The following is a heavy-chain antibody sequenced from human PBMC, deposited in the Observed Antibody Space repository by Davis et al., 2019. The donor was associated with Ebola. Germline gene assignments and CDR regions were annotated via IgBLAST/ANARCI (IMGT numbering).Heavy chain of an antibody. D-gene: IGHD2-21*02. Sequence: PGGSLRLSCAASGFNLSSYWMHWVRQAPGKGLVWVSRIYIDGGYTTYADSVRGRFTIFRDNSKNTLFLQMNSLRPEDTAVYYCTRDPRGDPRSAFDIWGQGTMVSVSS. CDR1: GFNLSSYW. CDR3: TRDPRGDPRSAFDI. J-gene: IGHJ3*02. V-gene: IGHV3-74*03. CDR2: IYIDGGYT.